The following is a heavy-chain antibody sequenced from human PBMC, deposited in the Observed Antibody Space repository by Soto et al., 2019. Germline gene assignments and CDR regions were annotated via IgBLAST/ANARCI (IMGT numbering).Heavy chain of an antibody. D-gene: IGHD3-3*01. Sequence: QVQLVGSGGDIVQPGRSLRLSCAASGFTFSSYAMQWVRQAPGKGLEWLAVISHDGTNRYYADSVKGRFTISRDNSKNTLYLQMDGLRAEDTAVYYCARGPGLGMAVRRGVDIWGQGTMVTVSS. J-gene: IGHJ3*02. CDR2: ISHDGTNR. CDR3: ARGPGLGMAVRRGVDI. V-gene: IGHV3-30-3*01. CDR1: GFTFSSYA.